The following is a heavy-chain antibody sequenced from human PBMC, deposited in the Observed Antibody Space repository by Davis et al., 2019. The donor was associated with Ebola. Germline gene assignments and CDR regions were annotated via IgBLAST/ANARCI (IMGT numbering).Heavy chain of an antibody. CDR1: GFTFNNAW. CDR2: IKSKTDGGAT. D-gene: IGHD6-13*01. J-gene: IGHJ4*02. CDR3: TTAGFSSSRGEY. V-gene: IGHV3-15*01. Sequence: PGGSLRLSCAASGFTFNNAWMSWVRQAPGKGLEWVGRIKSKTDGGATNYAAAVKGRFTISTDDSKDILYLQMDSLETEDTAVYYYTTAGFSSSRGEYWGPGTLVTVSS.